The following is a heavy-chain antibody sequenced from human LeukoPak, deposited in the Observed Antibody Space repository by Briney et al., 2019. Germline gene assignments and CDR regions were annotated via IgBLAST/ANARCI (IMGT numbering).Heavy chain of an antibody. CDR1: GGSISSGDYY. D-gene: IGHD6-13*01. J-gene: IGHJ1*01. Sequence: SQSLSLTCTVSGGSISSGDYYRSWIRQPPGKGLEWIGYIYYSGSTNYNPSLKSRVTISIDTSKNQFPLKVNSVAAAGTAVYYCARSPCCWYKYFQDWGQGTLVTVSS. CDR2: IYYSGST. CDR3: ARSPCCWYKYFQD. V-gene: IGHV4-30-4*01.